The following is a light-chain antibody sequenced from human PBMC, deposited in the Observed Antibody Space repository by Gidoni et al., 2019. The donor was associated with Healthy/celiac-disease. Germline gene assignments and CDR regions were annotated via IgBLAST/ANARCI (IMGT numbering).Light chain of an antibody. CDR1: PSISSY. CDR2: AAS. V-gene: IGKV1-39*01. Sequence: DIQMTQSPSSLSASVGDRVTITCRASPSISSYLNWYQQKPGKAPKLLIYAASSLQSGVPSRFSGSGSGTDFNLTISSLQPEDFATYYCQQSYSTPRTFGGGTKVEIK. CDR3: QQSYSTPRT. J-gene: IGKJ4*01.